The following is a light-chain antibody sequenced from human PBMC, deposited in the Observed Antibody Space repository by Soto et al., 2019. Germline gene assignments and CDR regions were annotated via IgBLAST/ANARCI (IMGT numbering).Light chain of an antibody. V-gene: IGLV4-69*01. CDR3: QTWGTGSAIVV. CDR2: GNSGGSH. CDR1: SGHSNYA. J-gene: IGLJ7*01. Sequence: QPVLTQSPSASASLGASVKLTCTLSSGHSNYAIAWHQRQPEKGPRFLMKGNSGGSHIKGDGIPDRFSGSSSGAERYLFISSLQSEDEADYYCQTWGTGSAIVVFGGGTQLTVL.